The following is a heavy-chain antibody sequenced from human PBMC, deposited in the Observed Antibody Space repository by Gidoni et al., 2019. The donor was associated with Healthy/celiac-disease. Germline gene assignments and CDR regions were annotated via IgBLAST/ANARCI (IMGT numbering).Heavy chain of an antibody. CDR2: FEPEDGET. V-gene: IGHV1-24*01. J-gene: IGHJ4*02. D-gene: IGHD3-22*01. CDR3: ATRGRREYYYDSSGYYYFDY. Sequence: QVQLVQSGAEVKKPGASVKVSCKVSGYTLTALSMHWVRQAPGKGLEWMGGFEPEDGETIYAQKFQGRVTMTEDTSTDTAYMELSSLRSEDTAVYYCATRGRREYYYDSSGYYYFDYWGQGTLVTVSS. CDR1: GYTLTALS.